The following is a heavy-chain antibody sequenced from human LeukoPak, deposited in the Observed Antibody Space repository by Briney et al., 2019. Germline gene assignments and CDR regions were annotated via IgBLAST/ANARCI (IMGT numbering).Heavy chain of an antibody. Sequence: GRSLRLSCAASGFTFSSYGMHWVRQAPGKGLEWVAVISYDGSNKYYADSVKGRFTISRDNSKNTLYLQMNSLRAEDTAVYYCAKVLHIVVVTAPVDYWGQGTLVTVSS. J-gene: IGHJ4*02. CDR3: AKVLHIVVVTAPVDY. CDR2: ISYDGSNK. V-gene: IGHV3-30*18. D-gene: IGHD2-21*02. CDR1: GFTFSSYG.